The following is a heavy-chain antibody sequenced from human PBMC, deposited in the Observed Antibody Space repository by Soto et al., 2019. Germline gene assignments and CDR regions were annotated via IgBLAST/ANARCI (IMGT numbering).Heavy chain of an antibody. CDR2: IYYNGNT. Sequence: QVQLQESGPGLVKPSQTLSLTCTVSGGSISNDDYYWSWIRQPPGKGLEWIGHIYYNGNTYYNPSLTSRLTMSXDPSQNXXSLHLTSVIAADSASYFCARATTVTSSFFYYGLDVWGQGTTVTVSS. V-gene: IGHV4-30-4*08. CDR3: ARATTVTSSFFYYGLDV. D-gene: IGHD4-17*01. CDR1: GGSISNDDYY. J-gene: IGHJ6*02.